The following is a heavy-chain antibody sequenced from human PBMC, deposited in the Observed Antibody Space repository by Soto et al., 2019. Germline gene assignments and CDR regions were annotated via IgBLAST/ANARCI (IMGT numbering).Heavy chain of an antibody. D-gene: IGHD2-15*01. CDR2: ISYDGSNK. CDR3: ARDDRHFRDIVVVGIDY. V-gene: IGHV3-30-3*01. J-gene: IGHJ4*02. Sequence: QVQLVGSGGGVVQPGRSLRLSCAASGFTFSSYAMHWVRQAPGKGLEWVAVISYDGSNKYYADSVKGRFTISRDNSKNTLYLQMNSLRAEDTAVYYCARDDRHFRDIVVVGIDYWGQGTLVTVSS. CDR1: GFTFSSYA.